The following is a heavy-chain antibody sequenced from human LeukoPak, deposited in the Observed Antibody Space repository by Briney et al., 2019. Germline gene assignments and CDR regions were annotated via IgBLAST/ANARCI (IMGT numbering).Heavy chain of an antibody. CDR3: SRENGAFSPFGY. V-gene: IGHV4-34*01. Sequence: PSETLSLTCAVYGGSFSGYYWSWIRQPPGKGLEWIGEINHSGSTNYNPSLESRVTVSLDKSKNQLSLNLTSVTAADTAVYYCSRENGAFSPFGYWGQGTLVTVLS. D-gene: IGHD2-8*01. CDR1: GGSFSGYY. J-gene: IGHJ4*02. CDR2: INHSGST.